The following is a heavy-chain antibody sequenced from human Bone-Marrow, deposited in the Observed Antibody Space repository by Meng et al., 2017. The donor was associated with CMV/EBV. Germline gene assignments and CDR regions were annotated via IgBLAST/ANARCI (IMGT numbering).Heavy chain of an antibody. V-gene: IGHV3-11*01. D-gene: IGHD1-1*01. Sequence: GESLKISCTASGFTFSDYYMSWIRQAPGRGLEWLSYISSGSGTISYADSVKGRFTISRDNAKNSLYLQMNGLRAEDTAVYYCSRTLRYPNALDIWGQGTMVTGSS. J-gene: IGHJ3*02. CDR2: ISSGSGTI. CDR1: GFTFSDYY. CDR3: SRTLRYPNALDI.